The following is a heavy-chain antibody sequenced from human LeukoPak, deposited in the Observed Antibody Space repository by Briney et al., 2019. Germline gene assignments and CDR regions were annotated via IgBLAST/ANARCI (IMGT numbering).Heavy chain of an antibody. CDR3: ARSGAVAGGWFDP. CDR1: GGSISSGDYY. D-gene: IGHD6-19*01. J-gene: IGHJ5*02. CDR2: IYYSGST. V-gene: IGHV4-30-4*01. Sequence: PSETLSLTCTVSGGSISSGDYYWSWIRQPPGEGLEWIGYIYYSGSTYYNPSLKSRVTISVDTSKNQFSLKLSSVTAADTAVYYCARSGAVAGGWFDPWGQGTLVTVSS.